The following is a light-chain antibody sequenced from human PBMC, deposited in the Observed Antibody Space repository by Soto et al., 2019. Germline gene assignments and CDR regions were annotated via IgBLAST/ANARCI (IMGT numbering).Light chain of an antibody. CDR1: QSITSRY. J-gene: IGKJ1*01. Sequence: EIVLTQSPGTLSLSPGERATLSCRASQSITSRYLAWYQQKPGQAPRLLIYGVSGRATGIPDRFSGSGSGTDFTLTISILEPEDFAVYYCHQYGYSPPWTFGQGTKVEIK. CDR2: GVS. CDR3: HQYGYSPPWT. V-gene: IGKV3-20*01.